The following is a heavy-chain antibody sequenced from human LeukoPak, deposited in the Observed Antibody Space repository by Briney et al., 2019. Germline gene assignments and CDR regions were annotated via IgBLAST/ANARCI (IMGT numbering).Heavy chain of an antibody. J-gene: IGHJ4*02. CDR1: GGSISSYY. Sequence: SETLSLTCTVSGGSISSYYWSWIRQPPGKGLEWIGYIYYSGSTNYNPSLKGRVTISLDTSKNQFSLKLSSVTAADTAVYYCARASWAYSPFDSWGQGTLVTVSS. CDR3: ARASWAYSPFDS. CDR2: IYYSGST. D-gene: IGHD2-21*01. V-gene: IGHV4-59*01.